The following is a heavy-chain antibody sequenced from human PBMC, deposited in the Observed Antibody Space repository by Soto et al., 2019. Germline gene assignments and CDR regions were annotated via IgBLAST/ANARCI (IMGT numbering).Heavy chain of an antibody. CDR2: IYSSGST. J-gene: IGHJ4*02. CDR1: GGSISSYY. CDR3: ARSAHYCSGGSCYLGGFDY. Sequence: PSETLSLTCTVSGGSISSYYWSWIRQPPGKGLEWIGYIYSSGSTNYNPSLKSRVTISVDTSKNQFSLKLTSVTAADTAVYYCARSAHYCSGGSCYLGGFDYWGQGTLVTVSS. V-gene: IGHV4-59*08. D-gene: IGHD2-15*01.